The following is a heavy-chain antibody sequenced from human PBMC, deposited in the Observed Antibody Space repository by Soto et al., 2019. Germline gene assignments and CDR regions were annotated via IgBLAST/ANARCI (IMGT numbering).Heavy chain of an antibody. CDR3: ARASRYYWNYMMY. V-gene: IGHV1-18*01. Sequence: QVQLVQSGAEVKKPGASVKVSCKASGYTFSNDAITWVRQAPGQGLEWMGWVSAYNGNTNYAQKFKGRVTMTTDTSTSTAYMEIRSLRYDDTAVYFCARASRYYWNYMMYCGQGTLVTVSS. J-gene: IGHJ4*02. CDR1: GYTFSNDA. CDR2: VSAYNGNT. D-gene: IGHD1-7*01.